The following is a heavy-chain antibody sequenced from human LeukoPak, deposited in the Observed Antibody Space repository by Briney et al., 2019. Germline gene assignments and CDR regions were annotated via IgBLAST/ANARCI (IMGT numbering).Heavy chain of an antibody. J-gene: IGHJ4*02. V-gene: IGHV1-18*01. Sequence: ASVKVSCKASGGTFSSYAISWVRQAPGQGLEWMGWISAYNGNTNYAQKLQGRVTMTTDTSTSTAYMELRSLRSDDTAVYYCARDGQQLGPDYWGQGTLVTVSS. CDR1: GGTFSSYA. D-gene: IGHD6-13*01. CDR3: ARDGQQLGPDY. CDR2: ISAYNGNT.